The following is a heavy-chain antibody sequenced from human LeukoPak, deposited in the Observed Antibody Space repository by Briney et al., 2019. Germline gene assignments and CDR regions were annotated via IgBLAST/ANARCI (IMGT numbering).Heavy chain of an antibody. V-gene: IGHV3-48*01. D-gene: IGHD3-22*01. CDR2: ISSSSSTI. Sequence: GGSLRLSCAASGFTFSSYSMNWVRQAPGKGLEWVSYISSSSSTIYYADSVKGRFTISRDNAKNSLYLQMNSLRAEDTAVYYCASNDYYDSSGYYSGDAFDIWGQGTMVTVSS. CDR3: ASNDYYDSSGYYSGDAFDI. J-gene: IGHJ3*02. CDR1: GFTFSSYS.